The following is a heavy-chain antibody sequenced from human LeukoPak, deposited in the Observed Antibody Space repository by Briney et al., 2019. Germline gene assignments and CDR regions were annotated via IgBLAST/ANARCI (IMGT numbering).Heavy chain of an antibody. CDR1: GFTFDDYA. D-gene: IGHD3-10*02. J-gene: IGHJ6*04. Sequence: GRSLRLSCAASGFTFDDYAMHWVRHVPGKGLEWVSGISWNRDYIGYADSVKGRFTISRDNAKNSLYLQMNSLRAEDTAVYYCAELGITMIGGVWGKGTTVTTSS. CDR2: ISWNRDYI. CDR3: AELGITMIGGV. V-gene: IGHV3-9*01.